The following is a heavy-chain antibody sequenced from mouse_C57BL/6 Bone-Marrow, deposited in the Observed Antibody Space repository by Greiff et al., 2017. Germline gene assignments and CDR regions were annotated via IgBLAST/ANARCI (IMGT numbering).Heavy chain of an antibody. J-gene: IGHJ1*03. Sequence: EVQLQESGGGLVQPGGSLKLSCAASGFTFSDYYMYWVRQTPEKRLEWVAYISNGGGSTYSPDTVKGRFTISRDNATNTLYLQMSRLKSDDTAMYYCARRRGYYYGFDVWGTGTTVTVSS. CDR3: ARRRGYYYGFDV. V-gene: IGHV5-12*01. D-gene: IGHD1-1*01. CDR2: ISNGGGST. CDR1: GFTFSDYY.